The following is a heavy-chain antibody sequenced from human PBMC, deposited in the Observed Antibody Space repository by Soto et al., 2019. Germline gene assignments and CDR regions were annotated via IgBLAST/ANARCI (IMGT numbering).Heavy chain of an antibody. J-gene: IGHJ4*02. Sequence: QVQLVQSGAEVKKPGSSVKVSCKASGGTFSSYAISWVRQAPGQGLEWMGGIITIFGTANYAQKFQGRVTITTNKSTSTAYMEVSGLRCEDTAVYYCAGDAVAGTGGGYYFDYWGQGTLVTVSS. CDR2: IITIFGTA. V-gene: IGHV1-69*06. D-gene: IGHD6-19*01. CDR3: AGDAVAGTGGGYYFDY. CDR1: GGTFSSYA.